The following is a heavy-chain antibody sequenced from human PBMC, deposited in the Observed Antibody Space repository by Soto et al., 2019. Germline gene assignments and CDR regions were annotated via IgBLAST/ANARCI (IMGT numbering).Heavy chain of an antibody. J-gene: IGHJ5*02. V-gene: IGHV3-30*18. CDR2: ISYDGSNK. CDR3: ANDIYRLGADYHWFDP. CDR1: GFTFSSYG. Sequence: QVQLVESGGGVVQPGRSLRLSCAASGFTFSSYGMHWVRQAPGKGLEWVAVISYDGSNKYYADSVKGRFTISRDNSKNTLYLQMNSLRAEDTAVYYCANDIYRLGADYHWFDPWGQGTLVTVSS. D-gene: IGHD5-12*01.